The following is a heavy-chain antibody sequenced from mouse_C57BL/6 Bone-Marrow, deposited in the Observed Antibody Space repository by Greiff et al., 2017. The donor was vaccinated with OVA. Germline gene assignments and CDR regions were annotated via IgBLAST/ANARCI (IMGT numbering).Heavy chain of an antibody. CDR2: IYPGSGST. D-gene: IGHD2-4*01. CDR3: ARGIYDDYDGYLDY. V-gene: IGHV1-55*01. J-gene: IGHJ2*01. CDR1: GYTFTSYW. Sequence: VQLQQPGAELVKPGASVKMSCKASGYTFTSYWITWVKQRPGQGLEWIGDIYPGSGSTNYNEKFKSKATLTVDTSSSTAYMQLSSLTSEESAVYYCARGIYDDYDGYLDYWGQGTTLTVSS.